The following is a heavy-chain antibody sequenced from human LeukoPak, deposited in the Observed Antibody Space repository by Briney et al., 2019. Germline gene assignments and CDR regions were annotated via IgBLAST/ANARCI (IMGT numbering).Heavy chain of an antibody. V-gene: IGHV4-4*09. CDR3: ARHGVPAAGHYCYYMDV. CDR1: GGSISSYY. CDR2: IYTSGST. J-gene: IGHJ6*03. D-gene: IGHD2-2*01. Sequence: SETLSLTCTVSGGSISSYYWSWIRQPPGKGLEWIGYIYTSGSTNYNPSLKSRVTISVDTSKNQFSLKLSSVTAADTAVYYCARHGVPAAGHYCYYMDVWGKGTTVTVSS.